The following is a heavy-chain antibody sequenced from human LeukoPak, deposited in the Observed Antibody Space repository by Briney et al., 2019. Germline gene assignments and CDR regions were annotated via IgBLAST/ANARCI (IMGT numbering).Heavy chain of an antibody. CDR2: IYYSGST. CDR1: GGSISSYC. J-gene: IGHJ4*02. CDR3: ASLPDGY. D-gene: IGHD1-14*01. V-gene: IGHV4-59*08. Sequence: SETLSLTCTVSGGSISSYCWSWIRQPPGKGLEWIGYIYYSGSTNYNPSLKSRVTISVDTSKNQFSLKLSSVTAADTAVYYCASLPDGYWGQGTLVTVSS.